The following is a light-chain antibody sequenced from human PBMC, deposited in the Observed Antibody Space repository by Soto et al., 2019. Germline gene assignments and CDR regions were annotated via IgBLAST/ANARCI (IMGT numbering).Light chain of an antibody. V-gene: IGKV3-15*01. CDR2: GAS. Sequence: EIVMTQSPATLSVSPGERATLSCRASQSVSSNLASYQQKPGQAPRLLIYGASTRATGIPARFSGSGSGTESTLTISSLQSEDFAVYYCQQYNNWPRTFGQGTKVDIK. J-gene: IGKJ1*01. CDR1: QSVSSN. CDR3: QQYNNWPRT.